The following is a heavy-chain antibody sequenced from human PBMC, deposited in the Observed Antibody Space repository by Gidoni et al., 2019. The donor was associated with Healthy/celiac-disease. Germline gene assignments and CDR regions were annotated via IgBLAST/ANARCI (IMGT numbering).Heavy chain of an antibody. CDR2: INSDGSST. V-gene: IGHV3-74*01. D-gene: IGHD5-18*01. CDR3: AREAGTWIQLWLQPGRGPEYYFDY. J-gene: IGHJ4*02. CDR1: GFTFSSYW. Sequence: EVQLVESGGGLVQPGGSLRLSCAASGFTFSSYWMHWVRQAPGKGLVWVSRINSDGSSTSYADSVKGRFTISRDNAKNTLYLQMNSLRAEDTAVYYCAREAGTWIQLWLQPGRGPEYYFDYWGQGTLVTVSS.